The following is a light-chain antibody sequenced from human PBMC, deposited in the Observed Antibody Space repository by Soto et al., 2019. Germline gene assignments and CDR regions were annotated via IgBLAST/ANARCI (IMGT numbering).Light chain of an antibody. J-gene: IGKJ4*01. CDR2: GAS. CDR3: QQRSRWPGLS. V-gene: IGKV3D-20*02. CDR1: HSVSNNY. Sequence: EVVLTKSPGTLSLSPGERATLSCRASHSVSNNYLAWYQQMPGQALRLLIYGASSRATGIPDRFSGGGSGTYFTLTISRLEPEDFAVYYCQQRSRWPGLSFGGGTKAAIK.